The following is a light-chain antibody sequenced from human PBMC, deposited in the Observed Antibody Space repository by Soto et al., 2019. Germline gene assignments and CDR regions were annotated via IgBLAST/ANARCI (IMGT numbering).Light chain of an antibody. V-gene: IGKV3-20*01. CDR1: QSVSSSY. J-gene: IGKJ1*01. CDR2: GAS. Sequence: EIVLTQSPGTLSLSPGERATLSCRASQSVSSSYLAWYQQKPGQAPRLLIYGASSRATGIPDRFSGSGSGTGFTLTISRMEPEDFAVYYCQQYGSSPWTFGKGTQVEIK. CDR3: QQYGSSPWT.